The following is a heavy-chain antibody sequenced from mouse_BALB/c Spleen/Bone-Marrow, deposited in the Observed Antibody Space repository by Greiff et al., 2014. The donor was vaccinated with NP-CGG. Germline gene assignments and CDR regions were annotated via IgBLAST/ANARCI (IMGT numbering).Heavy chain of an antibody. CDR3: ARQLLRGYYAMGY. CDR1: GYSFTDYN. J-gene: IGHJ4*01. D-gene: IGHD1-1*01. CDR2: IDPYNGGP. Sequence: VQLQQSGPELVKPGASVKVSCKASGYSFTDYNIYWVKQSHGKSLEWIGYIDPYNGGPTSNQNFKDKATLTVDTSSSTAFMHXXXXXXXDSAVYYCARQLLRGYYAMGYWGQGTSVTVSS. V-gene: IGHV1S135*01.